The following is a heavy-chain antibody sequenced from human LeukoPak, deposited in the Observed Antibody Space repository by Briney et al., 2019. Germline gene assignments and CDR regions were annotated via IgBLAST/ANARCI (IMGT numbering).Heavy chain of an antibody. Sequence: TGGSLRLSCSASGFTFITYAMTWVRQAPGKGLEWVGFIRSKAYGGTTEYAASVKGRFTISRDDSKSIAYLQMNSLKTEDTAVYYCTYYSNYGYYYYMDVWGKGTTVTVSS. V-gene: IGHV3-49*04. J-gene: IGHJ6*03. CDR3: TYYSNYGYYYYMDV. CDR2: IRSKAYGGTT. CDR1: GFTFITYA. D-gene: IGHD4-11*01.